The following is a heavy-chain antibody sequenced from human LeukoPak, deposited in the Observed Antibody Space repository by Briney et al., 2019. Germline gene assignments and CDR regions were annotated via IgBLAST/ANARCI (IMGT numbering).Heavy chain of an antibody. J-gene: IGHJ6*03. CDR2: IIPIFGTA. CDR1: GGTFSSYA. CDR3: ARADFWSGYYTPLYYYYYMDL. V-gene: IGHV1-69*13. D-gene: IGHD3-3*01. Sequence: GASVKVSSKASGGTFSSYAISWGRQAPGEGLEWMGGIIPIFGTAKYAQKFQGGVTITADEYTSTAYMELSSLRSEDTAVYYCARADFWSGYYTPLYYYYYMDLWGKGTTVTVSS.